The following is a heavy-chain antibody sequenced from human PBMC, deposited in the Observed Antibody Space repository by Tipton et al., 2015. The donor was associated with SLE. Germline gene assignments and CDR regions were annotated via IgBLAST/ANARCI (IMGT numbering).Heavy chain of an antibody. Sequence: TLSLTCTVYGGSFSDYYWSWIRQSPGKGLEWIGYIYYSRHTNYNPSLEGRVTISIETSKNQLSLKLTSVTAADTAIYYRARGSVVADDYWGQGTLATVSS. V-gene: IGHV4-59*01. J-gene: IGHJ4*01. CDR3: ARGSVVADDY. CDR2: IYYSRHT. CDR1: GGSFSDYY. D-gene: IGHD4-23*01.